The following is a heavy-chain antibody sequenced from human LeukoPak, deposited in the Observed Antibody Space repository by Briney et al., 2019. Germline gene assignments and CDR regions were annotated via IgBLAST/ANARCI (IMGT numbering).Heavy chain of an antibody. D-gene: IGHD5-12*01. J-gene: IGHJ4*02. Sequence: VQPGGSLRLSCAASGFTVSSNYMSWVRQAPGKGLEWVSVIYSGGSTYYADSVKGRITISRDNSKNTLYLQMNSLRADDTAVYYCAKDHDPSVDIVDGDYFDYWGQGTLVTVSS. CDR1: GFTVSSNY. CDR3: AKDHDPSVDIVDGDYFDY. CDR2: IYSGGST. V-gene: IGHV3-66*01.